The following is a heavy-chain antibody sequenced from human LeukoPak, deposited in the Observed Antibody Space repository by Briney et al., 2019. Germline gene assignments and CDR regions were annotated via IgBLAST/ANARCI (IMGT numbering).Heavy chain of an antibody. CDR2: INPNSGGT. CDR3: ARDSGYCGGDCYSGGY. CDR1: GYTFTVYY. V-gene: IGHV1-2*02. Sequence: ASVKVSCKASGYTFTVYYMHWVRQAPGQGLEWMGWINPNSGGTNYAQKFQGRVTMTRDTSISTAYMELSRLRSGDTAVYYCARDSGYCGGDCYSGGYWGQGTLVTVSS. J-gene: IGHJ4*02. D-gene: IGHD2-21*02.